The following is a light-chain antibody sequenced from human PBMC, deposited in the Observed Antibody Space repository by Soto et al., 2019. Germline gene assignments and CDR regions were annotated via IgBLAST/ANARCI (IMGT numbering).Light chain of an antibody. CDR3: SSYTTGSTLGV. V-gene: IGLV2-14*01. J-gene: IGLJ2*01. CDR1: SSDVGGYEY. Sequence: QSVLTQPASVSGSPGQSITISCTGTSSDVGGYEYVSWYQQHPGKAPKLMIYDVSNRPSGVSNRFSGSKSGSTASLTISGLQAEDEADYYCSSYTTGSTLGVFGGGTKLTVL. CDR2: DVS.